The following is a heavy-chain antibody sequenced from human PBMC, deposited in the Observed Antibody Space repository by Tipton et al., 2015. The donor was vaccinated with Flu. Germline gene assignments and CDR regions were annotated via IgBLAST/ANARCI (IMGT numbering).Heavy chain of an antibody. Sequence: LRLSCTVSGGSISSGSYFWGWIRQPAGEGLEWIGHIATSGSTNYNPSRKSRLTLSVDTSKNQFSLRLTSVTATDTALYYCARHERGVSTFPWGQGTLVTVSS. CDR2: IATSGST. J-gene: IGHJ5*02. D-gene: IGHD5/OR15-5a*01. CDR3: ARHERGVSTFP. CDR1: GGSISSGSYF. V-gene: IGHV4-61*09.